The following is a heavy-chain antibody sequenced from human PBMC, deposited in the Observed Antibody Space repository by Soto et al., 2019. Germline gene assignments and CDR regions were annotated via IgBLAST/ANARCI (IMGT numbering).Heavy chain of an antibody. Sequence: QVQLVQSGAEVKKPGASVKVSCKASGYTFTSYGISWVRQSPGQGLEWMGWISAYNGNTNNAQKFQGRVAVTTDTSTSTAYMELMNLRSDDTAVYYCARTSVYSSTDNWFDPWGQGTLVTVSS. CDR2: ISAYNGNT. J-gene: IGHJ5*02. V-gene: IGHV1-18*01. CDR1: GYTFTSYG. D-gene: IGHD6-13*01. CDR3: ARTSVYSSTDNWFDP.